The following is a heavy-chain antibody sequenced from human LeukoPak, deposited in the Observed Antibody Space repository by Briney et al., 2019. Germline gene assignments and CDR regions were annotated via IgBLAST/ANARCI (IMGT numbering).Heavy chain of an antibody. V-gene: IGHV1-69*13. CDR3: ARVKYSYGFIWAFDI. J-gene: IGHJ3*02. CDR1: GGTFSSYA. CDR2: IIPIFGTA. Sequence: ASVTVSCKASGGTFSSYAISWVRQAPGQGLEWMGGIIPIFGTANYAQKFQGRVTITADESTSTAYMELSSLRSEDTAVYYCARVKYSYGFIWAFDIWGQGTMVTVSS. D-gene: IGHD5-18*01.